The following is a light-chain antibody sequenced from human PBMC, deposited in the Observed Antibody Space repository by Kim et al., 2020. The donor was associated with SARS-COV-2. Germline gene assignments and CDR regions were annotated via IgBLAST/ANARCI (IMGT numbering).Light chain of an antibody. CDR2: TAS. J-gene: IGKJ1*01. CDR1: ESITKY. Sequence: IQMTQSPSSLCASVGDRVIISCRASESITKYLNWYQQKPGRAPNLLIYTASSLQSGVPSRFSGSGYGTDFTLTISSLQPEDFATYYCQQSYKTPRTFGQGTKVDIK. V-gene: IGKV1-39*01. CDR3: QQSYKTPRT.